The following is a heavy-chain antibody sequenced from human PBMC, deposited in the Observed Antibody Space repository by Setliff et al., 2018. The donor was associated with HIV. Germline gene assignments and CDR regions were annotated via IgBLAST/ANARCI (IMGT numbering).Heavy chain of an antibody. CDR2: INPSGGST. V-gene: IGHV1-46*01. J-gene: IGHJ3*02. D-gene: IGHD2-15*01. Sequence: ASVKVSCKASGYTFTSYYMHWVRQAPGQGLEWMGIINPSGGSTSYAQKFQGRVTMTRDTSTSTVYMELSSLRSEDTAVYYCARDRGDIVVVVAATTGGAFDIWGQGTMVTVSS. CDR1: GYTFTSYY. CDR3: ARDRGDIVVVVAATTGGAFDI.